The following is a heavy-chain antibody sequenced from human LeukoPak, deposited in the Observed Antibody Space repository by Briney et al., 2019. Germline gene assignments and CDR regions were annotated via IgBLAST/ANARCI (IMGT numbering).Heavy chain of an antibody. Sequence: GGSLRLSCAVSGFTLRSYSMNWVPQAPGKGRHWFSYISSSSSYIYYADAVKRRFTISSDHAQNSLYLQMNSLRAEGTAVYYCAREAYDSSGYTMHCFDYWGQGTLVTVSS. CDR2: ISSSSSYI. J-gene: IGHJ4*02. CDR3: AREAYDSSGYTMHCFDY. V-gene: IGHV3-21*01. D-gene: IGHD3-22*01. CDR1: GFTLRSYS.